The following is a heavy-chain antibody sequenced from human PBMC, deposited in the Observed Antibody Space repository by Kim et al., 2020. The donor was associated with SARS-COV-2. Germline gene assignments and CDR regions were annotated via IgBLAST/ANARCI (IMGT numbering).Heavy chain of an antibody. CDR1: GDSISSGLYY. J-gene: IGHJ4*02. Sequence: SETLSLTCSVSGDSISSGLYYWGWIRQSPGRGLEWIGTFYYSGSTYYNPSLRSRVTISADTANNQFSLKVNSVTAADTAMYYCARIHCGGASCLHLSPNYWGQGPLVTVST. V-gene: IGHV4-39*01. CDR2: FYYSGST. CDR3: ARIHCGGASCLHLSPNY. D-gene: IGHD2-21*01.